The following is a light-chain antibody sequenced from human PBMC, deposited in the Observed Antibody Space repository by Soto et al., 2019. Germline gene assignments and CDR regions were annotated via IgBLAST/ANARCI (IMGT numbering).Light chain of an antibody. CDR3: SSYTSSNTVV. Sequence: QSVLTQPASVSGSPGQSITISCTGTTSDVGGYNYVSWYQQHPGKAPKLMIYEVTNRPSGVSNRFSGSKSGNTASLTISGLQAEDEAAYYCSSYTSSNTVVFGGGTELTVL. CDR1: TSDVGGYNY. CDR2: EVT. J-gene: IGLJ2*01. V-gene: IGLV2-14*01.